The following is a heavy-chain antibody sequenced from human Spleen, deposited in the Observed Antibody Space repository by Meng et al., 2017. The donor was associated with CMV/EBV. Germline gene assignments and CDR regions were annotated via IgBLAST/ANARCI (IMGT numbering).Heavy chain of an antibody. CDR1: GFTFSRHW. V-gene: IGHV3-74*01. D-gene: IGHD1-14*01. CDR3: ARDPRTYYYYCGMDV. J-gene: IGHJ6*02. CDR2: ISSDGSSK. Sequence: GGSLSLSCAASGFTFSRHWMHWVRQGPGKGLVWVARISSDGSSKSYADSVKGRLTISRDNAKNMLYLQMDSLRAEDTALYYCARDPRTYYYYCGMDVWGQGTTVTVSS.